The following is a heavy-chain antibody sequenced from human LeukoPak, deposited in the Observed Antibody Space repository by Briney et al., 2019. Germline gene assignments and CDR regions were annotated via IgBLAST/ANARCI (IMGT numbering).Heavy chain of an antibody. CDR3: AADDLLEGY. D-gene: IGHD3-3*01. J-gene: IGHJ4*02. CDR2: IVVGSGKT. Sequence: GTSAKVSCKTSGFTFSSSAIQWVRQARGQRLEWIGWIVVGSGKTNYAQKFQERVTIYRDMSTGTAYMEVRSLRYDDTAVYYCAADDLLEGYWGQGSLVTVSS. V-gene: IGHV1-58*02. CDR1: GFTFSSSA.